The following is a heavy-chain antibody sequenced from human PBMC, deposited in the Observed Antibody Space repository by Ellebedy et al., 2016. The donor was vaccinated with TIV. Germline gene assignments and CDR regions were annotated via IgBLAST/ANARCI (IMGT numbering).Heavy chain of an antibody. J-gene: IGHJ4*02. V-gene: IGHV4-34*01. CDR3: VTFYSHGGGYVEVY. CDR1: GGSLSTYY. CDR2: INYGGDT. Sequence: SETLSLXXAVYGGSLSTYYWHWFRQPPGKGLEWIGQINYGGDTTYNPSLKSRASMSVDTSKSQFSLKVTSVTTADTSLYYCVTFYSHGGGYVEVYWGQGTLVTVSS. D-gene: IGHD2-15*01.